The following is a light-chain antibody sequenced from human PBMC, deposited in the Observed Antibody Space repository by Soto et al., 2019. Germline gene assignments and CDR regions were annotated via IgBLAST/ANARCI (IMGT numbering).Light chain of an antibody. CDR2: DAS. V-gene: IGKV3-11*01. J-gene: IGKJ1*01. Sequence: EIVMTQSPATLSVSPWERATLSCRASQSVGSDLAWYQQKPGQAPRLLIYDASNRATGIPARFSGSGSGTDFTLTISSLEPEDFAVYYCQQRSNWPWTFGQGTKVDI. CDR1: QSVGSD. CDR3: QQRSNWPWT.